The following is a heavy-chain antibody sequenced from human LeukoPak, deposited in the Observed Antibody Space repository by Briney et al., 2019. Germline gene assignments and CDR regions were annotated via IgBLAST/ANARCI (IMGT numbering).Heavy chain of an antibody. V-gene: IGHV4-34*01. Sequence: SETLSLTCAVYGGSFSGYYWNWIRQPPGKGLEWIGEINHRGTTNYNPSLKSRVTISVDTSKKQISLKLSSVTAADTAVFYCARGTYTSVYLYFDFWGQGTLVTVSS. D-gene: IGHD5/OR15-5a*01. CDR3: ARGTYTSVYLYFDF. CDR1: GGSFSGYY. CDR2: INHRGTT. J-gene: IGHJ4*02.